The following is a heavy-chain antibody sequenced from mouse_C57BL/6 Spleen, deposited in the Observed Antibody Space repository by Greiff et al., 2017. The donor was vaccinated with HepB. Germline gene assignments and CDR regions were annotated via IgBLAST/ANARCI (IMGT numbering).Heavy chain of an antibody. V-gene: IGHV5-4*01. D-gene: IGHD2-1*01. Sequence: DVQLVESGGGLVKPGGSLKLSCAASGFTFSSYAMSWVRQTPEKRLEWVATISDGGSYTYYPDNVKGRFTISRDNAKNNLYLQMSHLKSEDTAMYYCARDDYGNYGFDYWGQGTTLTVSS. J-gene: IGHJ2*01. CDR3: ARDDYGNYGFDY. CDR1: GFTFSSYA. CDR2: ISDGGSYT.